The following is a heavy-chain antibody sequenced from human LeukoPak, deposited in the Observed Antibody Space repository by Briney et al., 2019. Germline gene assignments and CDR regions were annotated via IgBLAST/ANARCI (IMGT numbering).Heavy chain of an antibody. Sequence: PGGSLRLSCAASGFTFSSYAMSWVRQAPGKGLEWVSAISGSGGGTYYADSVKGRFTISRDNSKNTLYLQMNSLRAEDTAVYYCAKDPGWYGDFAYYFDYWGQGTLVTVSS. D-gene: IGHD4-17*01. J-gene: IGHJ4*02. V-gene: IGHV3-23*01. CDR1: GFTFSSYA. CDR2: ISGSGGGT. CDR3: AKDPGWYGDFAYYFDY.